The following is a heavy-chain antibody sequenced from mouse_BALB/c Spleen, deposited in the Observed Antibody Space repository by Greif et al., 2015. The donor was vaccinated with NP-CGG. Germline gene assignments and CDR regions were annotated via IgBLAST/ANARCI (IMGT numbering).Heavy chain of an antibody. Sequence: QVQLQQSGAELVMPGASVKMSCKASGYTFTDYWMHWVKQRPGQGLEWIGAIDTSDSYTSYNQKFKGKATLTVDESSSTAYMQLSSLTSEDSAVYYCARSLLRRYAMDYWGQGTSVTVSS. CDR2: IDTSDSYT. J-gene: IGHJ4*01. CDR3: ARSLLRRYAMDY. V-gene: IGHV1-69*01. CDR1: GYTFTDYW. D-gene: IGHD2-12*01.